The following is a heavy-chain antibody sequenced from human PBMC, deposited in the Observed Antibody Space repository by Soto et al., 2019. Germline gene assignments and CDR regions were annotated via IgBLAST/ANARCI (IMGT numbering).Heavy chain of an antibody. CDR3: ARLMTTVTTSDYYGMDV. J-gene: IGHJ6*02. CDR1: GYTFTSYD. CDR2: MNPNSGNT. D-gene: IGHD4-17*01. Sequence: ASVKVSCKASGYTFTSYDINWVLQSTLQWLEWMGCMNPNSGNTGYAQKFQGRVTTTRNTSISTAYMELSSLRSEDTAVYYCARLMTTVTTSDYYGMDVWGQGTTVTVSS. V-gene: IGHV1-8*01.